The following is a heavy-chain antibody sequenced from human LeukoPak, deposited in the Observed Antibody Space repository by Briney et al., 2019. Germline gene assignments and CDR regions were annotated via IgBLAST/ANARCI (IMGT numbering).Heavy chain of an antibody. V-gene: IGHV3-7*01. CDR3: ARDGGLNTTFDY. CDR1: GFTFRNYW. J-gene: IGHJ4*02. D-gene: IGHD2-15*01. CDR2: TKPDGTAE. Sequence: GASLRLSCAGSGFTFRNYWMGWVRQAAGKGLDWVANTKPDGTAEYYADSVRGRFTTSRDNANNFLYLQMNSLRAEDTAVYYCARDGGLNTTFDYWGQGTLVTVSS.